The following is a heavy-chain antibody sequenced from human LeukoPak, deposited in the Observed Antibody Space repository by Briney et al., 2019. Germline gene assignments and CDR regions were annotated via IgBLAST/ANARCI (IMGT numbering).Heavy chain of an antibody. J-gene: IGHJ4*02. CDR2: ISYDGSNK. CDR3: ARGSSWELSD. CDR1: GFTFSSYA. Sequence: GRSLRHSCAASGFTFSSYAMHWVRQAPGKGLEWVAVISYDGSNKYYADSVKGRFTISRDNSKNTLYLQMNSLRAEDTALYYCARGSSWELSDWGQGTLATVSS. D-gene: IGHD1-26*01. V-gene: IGHV3-30*04.